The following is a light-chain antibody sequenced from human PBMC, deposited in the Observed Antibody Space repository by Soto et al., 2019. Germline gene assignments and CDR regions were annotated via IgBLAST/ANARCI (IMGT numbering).Light chain of an antibody. CDR2: AAS. Sequence: DIQMTQSPSSLSASVGDRVTITCRTSQSISKYLNWYQQKPGKAPKLLIYAASKLQTGVPSRFXGGGSGTDFTLTIDSLQPEDIATYYCQQSYDTPSYTFGQGTKLEI. CDR3: QQSYDTPSYT. CDR1: QSISKY. V-gene: IGKV1-39*01. J-gene: IGKJ2*01.